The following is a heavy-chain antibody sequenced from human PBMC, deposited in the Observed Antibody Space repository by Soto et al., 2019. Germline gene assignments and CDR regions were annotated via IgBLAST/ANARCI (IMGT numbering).Heavy chain of an antibody. Sequence: EVQLVESGGGLVKPGGSLKLSCAASGFTFSTYNMNWVRQAPGEGLEWVSSISSSSTYIYYADSVKGRLTISRDNAKNSLYLQLNRLRAEDTAVYCCASGWLRDPWVHWGQGILVSVSS. CDR2: ISSSSTYI. D-gene: IGHD5-12*01. CDR3: ASGWLRDPWVH. CDR1: GFTFSTYN. J-gene: IGHJ4*02. V-gene: IGHV3-21*01.